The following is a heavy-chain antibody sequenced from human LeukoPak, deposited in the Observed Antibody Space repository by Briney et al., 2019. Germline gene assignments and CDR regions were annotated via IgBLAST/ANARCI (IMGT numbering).Heavy chain of an antibody. CDR3: ARDLIAAAGSWWFDP. V-gene: IGHV5-51*01. J-gene: IGHJ5*02. CDR2: IYPGDSDT. D-gene: IGHD6-13*01. CDR1: GYSFTSYW. Sequence: GESLQISCQGSGYSFTSYWIGWVRQMPGKGLEWMGIIYPGDSDTRYSPSFQGQVTISADKSISTAYLQWSSLKASDTAMYYCARDLIAAAGSWWFDPWGQGTLVTVSS.